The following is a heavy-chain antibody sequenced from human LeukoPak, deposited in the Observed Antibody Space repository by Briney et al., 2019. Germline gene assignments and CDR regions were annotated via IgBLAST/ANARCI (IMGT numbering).Heavy chain of an antibody. CDR2: VYYSGST. CDR1: GGSVISSSYY. Sequence: SETLSLTCTVSGGSVISSSYYWGWIRQPPGKGLEWIGSVYYSGSTYYNPSLKSRVTISVDTSKNQFSLKMSSVTAADTTLFYCARHRGGSSPSVFDSWGQGTLVTVSS. D-gene: IGHD2-15*01. V-gene: IGHV4-39*01. J-gene: IGHJ4*02. CDR3: ARHRGGSSPSVFDS.